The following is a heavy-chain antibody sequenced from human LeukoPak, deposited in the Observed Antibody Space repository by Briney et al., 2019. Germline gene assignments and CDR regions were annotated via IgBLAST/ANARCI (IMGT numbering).Heavy chain of an antibody. CDR1: GFTFSSYA. CDR2: ISGSGGST. J-gene: IGHJ2*01. CDR3: AKDQATMVRGVIGNWYFDL. V-gene: IGHV3-23*01. Sequence: PGGSLRLSCAASGFTFSSYAMSWVRQAPGKGLEWVSGISGSGGSTYYADSVKGRFTISRDNSKNTLYLQMNSLRAEDTAVYYCAKDQATMVRGVIGNWYFDLWGRGTLVTVSS. D-gene: IGHD3-10*01.